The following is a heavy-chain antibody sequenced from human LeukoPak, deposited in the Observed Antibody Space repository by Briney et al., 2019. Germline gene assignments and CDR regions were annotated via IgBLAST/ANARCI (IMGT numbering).Heavy chain of an antibody. D-gene: IGHD1-26*01. CDR2: ISAYSCNT. Sequence: ASVKDSCKASGYIHPRYDISWVRQAPGQGLEWMGCISAYSCNTNYAQKLQGRVTMTTDTSTSTAYMELRSLRSDDTAVYYCAREKWELLSTDDAFDIWGQGTMVTVSS. J-gene: IGHJ3*02. CDR1: GYIHPRYD. V-gene: IGHV1-18*01. CDR3: AREKWELLSTDDAFDI.